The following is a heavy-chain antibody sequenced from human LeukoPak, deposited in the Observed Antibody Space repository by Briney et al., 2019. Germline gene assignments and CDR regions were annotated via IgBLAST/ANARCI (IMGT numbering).Heavy chain of an antibody. CDR2: INPNSGGT. J-gene: IGHJ3*02. Sequence: ASVKVSCEASGYTFTGYYMHWVRQAPGQGLEWMGWINPNSGGTNYAEKFQGRVTMTRDTSISTAYMELSRLRSDDTAVYYCARDVAGYGSTDAFDIWGQGTMVTVSS. CDR1: GYTFTGYY. V-gene: IGHV1-2*02. D-gene: IGHD6-13*01. CDR3: ARDVAGYGSTDAFDI.